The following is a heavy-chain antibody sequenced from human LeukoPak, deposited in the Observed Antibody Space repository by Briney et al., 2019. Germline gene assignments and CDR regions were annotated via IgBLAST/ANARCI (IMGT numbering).Heavy chain of an antibody. V-gene: IGHV3-48*01. CDR2: ISSISSTI. CDR1: GFTFNGYG. D-gene: IGHD1-26*01. CDR3: ARGSGIYSVGGELDY. J-gene: IGHJ4*02. Sequence: GGSLRLSCAASGFTFNGYGKNWVRQAPGKGLEWVSYISSISSTIYYSDSVKGRFTISRDNAKNSLYLQMNSLRAEDTAVYYCARGSGIYSVGGELDYWGQGTLATVSS.